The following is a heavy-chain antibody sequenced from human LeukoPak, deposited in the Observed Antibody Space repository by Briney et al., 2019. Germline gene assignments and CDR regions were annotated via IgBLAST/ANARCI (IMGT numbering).Heavy chain of an antibody. Sequence: GRSLRLSCAASGFTFSTYDMSWVRQAPGKGLEWVSAISGSGGSTYYADSVKGRFTISRDNSKNTLYLQMNSLRAEDTAVYYCAKDLTHFYDSSGYSDYWGQGTLVTVSS. J-gene: IGHJ4*02. CDR2: ISGSGGST. CDR3: AKDLTHFYDSSGYSDY. CDR1: GFTFSTYD. V-gene: IGHV3-23*01. D-gene: IGHD3-22*01.